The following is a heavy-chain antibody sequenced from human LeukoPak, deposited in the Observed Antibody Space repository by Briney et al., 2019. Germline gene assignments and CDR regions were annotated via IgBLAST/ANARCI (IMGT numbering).Heavy chain of an antibody. J-gene: IGHJ5*02. CDR3: AGHLAAGTNCFDP. Sequence: GESLKISCKGSGYSFTNYWIAWVRQMPGKGLEWMGIIYPGDSDTRYSPSFRGQVTISADKSISTAYLQWNSLKASDTAMYYCAGHLAAGTNCFDPWGQGTLVTVSS. V-gene: IGHV5-51*01. CDR1: GYSFTNYW. D-gene: IGHD6-13*01. CDR2: IYPGDSDT.